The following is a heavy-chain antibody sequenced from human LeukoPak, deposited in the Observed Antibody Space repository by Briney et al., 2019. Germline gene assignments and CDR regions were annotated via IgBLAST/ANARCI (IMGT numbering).Heavy chain of an antibody. CDR1: GFTFNDYA. V-gene: IGHV3-23*01. CDR2: IGGSGGST. Sequence: GGSLRLSCAASGFTFNDYAMSWVRQYPGKGLEWVSAIGGSGGSTYYADSVKGRFTISRDNSKNTLYLQMSSLRAEDTALYYCAKERGIYSGYDYFDYWGQGTLVTVSS. D-gene: IGHD5-12*01. J-gene: IGHJ4*02. CDR3: AKERGIYSGYDYFDY.